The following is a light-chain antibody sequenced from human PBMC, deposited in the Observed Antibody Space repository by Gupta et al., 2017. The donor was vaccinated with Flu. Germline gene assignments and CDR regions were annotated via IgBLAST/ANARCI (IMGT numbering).Light chain of an antibody. CDR2: DTS. V-gene: IGKV3-15*01. CDR1: QSVSSN. J-gene: IGKJ4*01. Sequence: EIVMTQSPATLSVSPGERATLFCTASQSVSSNLAWYQHKPGPAPRLLIYDTSTRATGIPARFSGSGSGTEFILTITSLQSEDFAVYFCQQYNNWPRLTFGGGTKVDIK. CDR3: QQYNNWPRLT.